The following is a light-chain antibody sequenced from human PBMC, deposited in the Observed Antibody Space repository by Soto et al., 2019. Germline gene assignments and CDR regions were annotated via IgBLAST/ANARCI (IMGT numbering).Light chain of an antibody. V-gene: IGKV1-5*03. J-gene: IGKJ1*01. CDR1: QSVSNW. Sequence: DIQMTQSPSALSASVGARVTITCRASQSVSNWLAWYRQKPGEAPKLLIYEVSTLERGVPSRYSGSGSGTEVTVTISSEQPDDLATFYCQQYDTYSRTFGQGTKVEVK. CDR2: EVS. CDR3: QQYDTYSRT.